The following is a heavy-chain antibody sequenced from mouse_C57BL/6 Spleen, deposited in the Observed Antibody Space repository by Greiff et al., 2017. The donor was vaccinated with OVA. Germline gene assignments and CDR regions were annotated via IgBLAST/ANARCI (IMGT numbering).Heavy chain of an antibody. V-gene: IGHV14-2*01. D-gene: IGHD2-4*01. CDR1: GFTINDYY. J-gene: IGHJ4*01. Sequence: VQLKQSGAELVKPGASVTLSCTASGFTINDYYMHWVKQRTEQGLEWIGRIDPEAGETNYAPNFQGKATITADPSSNTAYLQLRSLTSEDTAVYYCATDDYDGEDYWGQGTSGTVSS. CDR3: ATDDYDGEDY. CDR2: IDPEAGET.